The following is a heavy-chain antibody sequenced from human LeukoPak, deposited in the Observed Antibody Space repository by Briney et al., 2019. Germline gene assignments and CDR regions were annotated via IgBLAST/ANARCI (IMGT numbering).Heavy chain of an antibody. CDR1: GFTFSNYA. CDR2: IFNSGDAS. V-gene: IGHV3-23*01. D-gene: IGHD5-24*01. CDR3: AKDRLRAENY. J-gene: IGHJ4*02. Sequence: GGSLRLSCVASGFTFSNYAMNWVRQAPGEGLEWLSSIFNSGDASYYADSVKGRFTISRDNSKNTLFLQMNSLRPEDTAVYYCAKDRLRAENYWGQGTLVTVSS.